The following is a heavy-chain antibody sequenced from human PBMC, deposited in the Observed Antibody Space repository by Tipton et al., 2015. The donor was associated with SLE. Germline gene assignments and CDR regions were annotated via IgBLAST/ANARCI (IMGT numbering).Heavy chain of an antibody. CDR1: GFTFSDYW. Sequence: GSLRLSCAASGFTFSDYWMHWVRQAPGKGLVWVSRINGDGSSASYADSVMGRVTISRDNAKNTLYLQMTNLRAEDTAVYYCARSSGYSYGHGFDYWGQGSLVTLSS. V-gene: IGHV3-74*01. CDR3: ARSSGYSYGHGFDY. D-gene: IGHD5-18*01. J-gene: IGHJ4*02. CDR2: INGDGSSA.